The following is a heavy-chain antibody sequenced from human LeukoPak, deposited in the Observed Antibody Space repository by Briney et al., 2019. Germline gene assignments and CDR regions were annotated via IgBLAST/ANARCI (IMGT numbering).Heavy chain of an antibody. CDR3: ARDKTAHLDNYNYYMDV. CDR2: ISSSSSYI. D-gene: IGHD2-21*02. J-gene: IGHJ6*03. V-gene: IGHV3-21*01. CDR1: GFTFSTYN. Sequence: GGSLRLSCAASGFTFSTYNMNWVRQAPGKWLEWVSSISSSSSYIYYADLVKGRFTISRDNAKKSMYLQMNSLRAEDTAVYYCARDKTAHLDNYNYYMDVWGKGTTVTISS.